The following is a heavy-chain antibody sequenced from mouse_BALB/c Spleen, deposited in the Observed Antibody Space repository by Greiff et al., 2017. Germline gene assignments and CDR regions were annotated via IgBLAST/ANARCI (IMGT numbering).Heavy chain of an antibody. CDR1: GFTFSSYG. D-gene: IGHD1-1*01. J-gene: IGHJ2*01. CDR2: INSNGGST. CDR3: AREYYYGFDD. Sequence: EVQRVESGGGLVQPGGSLKLSCAASGFTFSSYGMSWVRQTPDKRLELVATINSNGGSTYYPDSVKGRFTISRDNAKNTLYLQMSSLKSEDTAMYYCAREYYYGFDDWGQGTTLTVSS. V-gene: IGHV5-6-3*01.